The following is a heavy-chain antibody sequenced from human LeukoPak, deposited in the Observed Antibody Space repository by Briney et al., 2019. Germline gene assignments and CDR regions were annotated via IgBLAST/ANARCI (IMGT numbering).Heavy chain of an antibody. V-gene: IGHV7-4-1*02. D-gene: IGHD1-26*01. J-gene: IGHJ3*02. Sequence: ASVKVSCKASGYTFTTFAMNWVRQAPGQGLEWMGWINTNTGNPTYAQGFTGRFVFSLDTSVSTAYLQISSLKAEDTAVYYCAKVASSGSYPDAFDIWGQGTMVTVS. CDR1: GYTFTTFA. CDR3: AKVASSGSYPDAFDI. CDR2: INTNTGNP.